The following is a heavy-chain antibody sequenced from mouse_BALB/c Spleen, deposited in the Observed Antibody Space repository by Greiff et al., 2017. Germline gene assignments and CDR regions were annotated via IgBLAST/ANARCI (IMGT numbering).Heavy chain of an antibody. V-gene: IGHV5-6*01. Sequence: EVQVVESGGDLVKPGGSLKLSCAASGFTFSSYGMSWVRQTPDKRLEWVATISSGGSYTYYPDSVKGRFTISRDNAKNTLYLQMSSLKSEDTAMYYCARHDGYYAYYAMDYWGQGTSVTVSS. J-gene: IGHJ4*01. CDR2: ISSGGSYT. CDR1: GFTFSSYG. D-gene: IGHD2-3*01. CDR3: ARHDGYYAYYAMDY.